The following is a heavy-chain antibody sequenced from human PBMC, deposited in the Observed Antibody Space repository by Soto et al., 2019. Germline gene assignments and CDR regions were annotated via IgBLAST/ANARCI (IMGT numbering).Heavy chain of an antibody. CDR3: ARRGDLYSYGPFDY. J-gene: IGHJ4*02. CDR1: GGSISSYY. Sequence: SETLSLTCTVSGGSISSYYWSWIRQPPGKGLEWIGYIYYSGSTNYNPSLKSRVTISVDTSKNQFSLKLSSVTAADTAVYYCARRGDLYSYGPFDYWGQGTLVTVSS. CDR2: IYYSGST. V-gene: IGHV4-59*01. D-gene: IGHD5-18*01.